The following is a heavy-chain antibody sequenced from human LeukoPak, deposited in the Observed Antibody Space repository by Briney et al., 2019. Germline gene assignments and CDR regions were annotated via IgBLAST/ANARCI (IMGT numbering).Heavy chain of an antibody. V-gene: IGHV4-30-2*01. CDR3: ARVNYKAAAGVNWFDP. CDR1: GGSISSGGYS. CDR2: IYHSGST. J-gene: IGHJ5*02. Sequence: SETLSLTCAVSGGSISSGGYSWSRIRQPPGKGLEWIGYIYHSGSTYYNPSLKSRVTISVDRSKNQFSLKLSSVTAADTAVYYCARVNYKAAAGVNWFDPWGQGTLVTVSS. D-gene: IGHD6-13*01.